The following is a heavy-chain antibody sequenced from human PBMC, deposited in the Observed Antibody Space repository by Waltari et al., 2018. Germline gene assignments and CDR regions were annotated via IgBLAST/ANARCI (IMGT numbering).Heavy chain of an antibody. CDR2: INPGDSAT. J-gene: IGHJ4*02. CDR3: ARLLSSQLDGDY. V-gene: IGHV5-51*03. CDR1: GYSFTSYC. Sequence: VQLVQSGAEVKKPGESLKISCKGSGYSFTSYCIGWVRQMRGKGREWMSIINPGDSATRYSPAVQGQVPISADKSIITADLQWGSVKASETAMYYCARLLSSQLDGDYWGQGTLVTVSS. D-gene: IGHD6-13*01.